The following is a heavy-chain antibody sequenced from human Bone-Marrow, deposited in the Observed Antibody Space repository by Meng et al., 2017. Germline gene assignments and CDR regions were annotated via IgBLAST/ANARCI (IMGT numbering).Heavy chain of an antibody. V-gene: IGHV4-61*01. CDR1: GGSVSSGSYY. D-gene: IGHD3-10*01. CDR3: AREVSPYYYGSGSENWFDP. Sequence: QVPLQASGPGLVRPSETLSLTCTVSGGSVSSGSYYWSWIRQPPGKGLEWIGYIYYSGSTNYNPSLKSRVTISVDTSKNQFSLKLSSVTAADTAVYYCAREVSPYYYGSGSENWFDPWGQGTLVTVSS. J-gene: IGHJ5*02. CDR2: IYYSGST.